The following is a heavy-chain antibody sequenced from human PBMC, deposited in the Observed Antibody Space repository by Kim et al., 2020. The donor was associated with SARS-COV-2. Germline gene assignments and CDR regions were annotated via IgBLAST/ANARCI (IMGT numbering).Heavy chain of an antibody. D-gene: IGHD5-18*01. V-gene: IGHV3-33*06. CDR2: IWYDGSNK. Sequence: GGSLRLSCAASGFTFSSYAMHWVRQAPGKGLEWVAVIWYDGSNKYYADSVKGRFTISRDNSKNTLYLQMNSLRAEDTAVYYCAKALEGGYSYGPNDYWGQGTLVTVSS. J-gene: IGHJ4*02. CDR1: GFTFSSYA. CDR3: AKALEGGYSYGPNDY.